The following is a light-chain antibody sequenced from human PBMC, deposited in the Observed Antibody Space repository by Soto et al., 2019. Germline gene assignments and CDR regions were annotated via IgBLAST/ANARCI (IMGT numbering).Light chain of an antibody. J-gene: IGLJ2*01. V-gene: IGLV1-51*01. CDR1: SSNIGNEY. Sequence: QSVLTQPPSVSAAPGQKVTISCSGSSSNIGNEYVSWYQHLPGAAPKLVIYDNNKRPSGIPDRFSGSKSGTSATLDITGPQTGDEGEYYCATWDSSLSGVVFGGRTKLTVL. CDR2: DNN. CDR3: ATWDSSLSGVV.